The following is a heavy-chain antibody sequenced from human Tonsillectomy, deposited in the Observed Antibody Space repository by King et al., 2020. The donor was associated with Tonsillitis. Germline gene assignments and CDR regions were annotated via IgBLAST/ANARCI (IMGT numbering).Heavy chain of an antibody. D-gene: IGHD2-15*01. V-gene: IGHV2-26*01. Sequence: TLKESGPVLVKPTETLTLTCTVSGFSLSNARMGVSWIRQPPGKALEWLAHIFSNDEKYYSTSLKSRLTISKDTSKSQVVLTMTNMDPVDTATYSCARIRYCRGGSCYYFDYWGQGTLVTVSS. CDR2: IFSNDEK. CDR3: ARIRYCRGGSCYYFDY. J-gene: IGHJ4*02. CDR1: GFSLSNARMG.